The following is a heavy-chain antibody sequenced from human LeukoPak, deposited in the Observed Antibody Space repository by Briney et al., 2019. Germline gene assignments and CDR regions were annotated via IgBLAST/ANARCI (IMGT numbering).Heavy chain of an antibody. CDR3: ARHVAYYYDSSGYPDF. J-gene: IGHJ4*02. CDR2: IYYSGST. V-gene: IGHV4-59*08. D-gene: IGHD3-22*01. Sequence: SETLSLTCTVSGGSISSYYWSWIRQPPGKGLEWIGYIYYSGSTNYNPSLKSRVTISVDTSKNQFSLKLSSVTAADTAIYYCARHVAYYYDSSGYPDFWGQGTLVTVSS. CDR1: GGSISSYY.